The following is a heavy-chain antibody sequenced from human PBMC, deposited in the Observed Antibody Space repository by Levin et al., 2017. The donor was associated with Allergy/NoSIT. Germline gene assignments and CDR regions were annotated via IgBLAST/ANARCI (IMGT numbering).Heavy chain of an antibody. CDR2: IYTSGST. CDR1: GGSISSGSYY. V-gene: IGHV4-61*02. Sequence: RSSETLSLTCTVSGGSISSGSYYWSWIRQPAGKGLEWIGRIYTSGSTNYNPSLKSRVTISVDTSKNQFSLKLSSVTAADTAVYYCAKLGYSGYDYYFDYWGQGTLVTVSS. D-gene: IGHD5-12*01. J-gene: IGHJ4*02. CDR3: AKLGYSGYDYYFDY.